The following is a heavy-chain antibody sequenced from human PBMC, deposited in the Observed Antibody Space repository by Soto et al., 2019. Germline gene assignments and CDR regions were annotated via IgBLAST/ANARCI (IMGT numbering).Heavy chain of an antibody. CDR3: ARDFGDDSSGHNWFDP. J-gene: IGHJ5*02. CDR2: IIPIFGTA. V-gene: IGHV1-69*01. CDR1: GGTFSSYA. Sequence: QVQLVQSGAEVKKPGSSVKVSCKASGGTFSSYAISWLRQSPGQGLEWMGGIIPIFGTANYAQKFQGRVTIAADESTSTAYMGLSSLRSEDTAVYYGARDFGDDSSGHNWFDPWGQGTLVTVSS. D-gene: IGHD3-22*01.